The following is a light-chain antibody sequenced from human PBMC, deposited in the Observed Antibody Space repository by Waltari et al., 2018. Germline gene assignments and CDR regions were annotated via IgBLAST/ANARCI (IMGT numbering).Light chain of an antibody. CDR1: QRVNKW. V-gene: IGKV1-5*03. J-gene: IGKJ3*01. CDR3: QHYNTNSLT. Sequence: DIQMTQSPSTLSASVGDRVTITCRASQRVNKWLAWYQQKAGKAPEIMIYEASSVQSGVPSRFSGSGYGTEFTLTITGLQPEDVATYYCQHYNTNSLTFGPGTKVEIK. CDR2: EAS.